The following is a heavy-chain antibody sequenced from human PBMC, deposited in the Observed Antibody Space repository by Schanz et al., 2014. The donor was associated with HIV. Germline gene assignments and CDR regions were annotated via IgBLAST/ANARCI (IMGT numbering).Heavy chain of an antibody. Sequence: EVHLVESGGGMVQPGGSLRLSCAASGFMFSAYNMNWVRQAPGKGPEWVSYINTNSNTKNYADSVRGRFTISRDNSKNTLYLQMNSLRVEDTPVYYCANEEVPNDYWGQGTLVTVSP. V-gene: IGHV3-48*01. J-gene: IGHJ4*02. CDR3: ANEEVPNDY. CDR1: GFMFSAYN. CDR2: INTNSNTK.